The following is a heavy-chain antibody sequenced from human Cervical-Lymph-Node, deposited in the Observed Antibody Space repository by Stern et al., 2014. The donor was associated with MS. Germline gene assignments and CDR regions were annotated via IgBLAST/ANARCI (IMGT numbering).Heavy chain of an antibody. D-gene: IGHD1-1*01. CDR1: EDTLSRFA. Sequence: QLVQSGAEMKKPGSSVTVSCKASEDTLSRFAISWVRQAPGQGLEWMGGIIPIFGTTHYAQKFQGRVTFTADQSTGRVYMDLRSLKSEDTAVYYCARDNDDNGMDVWGQGTTITVSS. V-gene: IGHV1-69*01. J-gene: IGHJ6*02. CDR3: ARDNDDNGMDV. CDR2: IIPIFGTT.